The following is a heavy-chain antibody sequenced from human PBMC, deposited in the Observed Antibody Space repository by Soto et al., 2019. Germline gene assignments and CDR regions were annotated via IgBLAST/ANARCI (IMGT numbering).Heavy chain of an antibody. CDR1: GVFFSDYY. V-gene: IGHV3-11*01. D-gene: IGHD2-15*01. CDR3: ARDYSSTLSNPFDY. CDR2: ISGTGDTK. J-gene: IGHJ4*02. Sequence: GGSLRLSWAASGVFFSDYYLSGIRQAPGKGLECVAYISGTGDTKYHADSVQGRFTISRDSAKNTLYLQMESLRAEDTAVYYCARDYSSTLSNPFDYWGQGTWVIVSS.